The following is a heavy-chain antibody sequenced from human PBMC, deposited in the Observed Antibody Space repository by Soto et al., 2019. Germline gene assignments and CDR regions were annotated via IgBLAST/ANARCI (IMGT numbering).Heavy chain of an antibody. J-gene: IGHJ4*02. Sequence: QVQLVESGGGVVQPGRSLRLSCAASGFTFSSYGMHWVRQAPGKGLEWVAVISYDGSNKYYADSVKGRFTISRDNSKNTLNLQMNSLRAEDTTVYYCANAVLLQRPIFLGWADYWGQGTLVTVSS. CDR3: ANAVLLQRPIFLGWADY. V-gene: IGHV3-30*18. CDR1: GFTFSSYG. D-gene: IGHD3-3*01. CDR2: ISYDGSNK.